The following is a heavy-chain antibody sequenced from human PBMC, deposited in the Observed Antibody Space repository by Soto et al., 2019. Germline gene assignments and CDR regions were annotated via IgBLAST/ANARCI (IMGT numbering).Heavy chain of an antibody. CDR3: ARDVAEGGVDV. CDR1: GFTFSRYA. CDR2: ISSNGGST. J-gene: IGHJ6*02. D-gene: IGHD2-21*01. V-gene: IGHV3-64*01. Sequence: EVQLVESGGGLVQPGGSLRLSCAVSGFTFSRYAMHWVRQAPGKGLEYVSGISSNGGSTNFASSVKGRFIISRDNPKNTLYLQMGSLRADDMSVYYCARDVAEGGVDVWGQGTTVTVSS.